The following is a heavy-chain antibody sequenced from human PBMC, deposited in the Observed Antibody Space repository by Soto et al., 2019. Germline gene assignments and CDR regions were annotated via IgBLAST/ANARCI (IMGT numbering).Heavy chain of an antibody. CDR2: IYYSGST. D-gene: IGHD5-18*01. CDR1: GGSISSSSYY. J-gene: IGHJ4*02. Sequence: SETLSLTCTVSGGSISSSSYYWGWIRQPPGKGLEWIGSIYYSGSTYYNPSLKSRVTISVDTSKNQFSLKLSSVTAADTAVYYCVRQRLEDTAMVFDYWGQGTLVTVSS. V-gene: IGHV4-39*01. CDR3: VRQRLEDTAMVFDY.